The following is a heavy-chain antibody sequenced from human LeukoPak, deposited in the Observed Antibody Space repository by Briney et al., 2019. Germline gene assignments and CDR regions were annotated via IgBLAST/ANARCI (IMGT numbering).Heavy chain of an antibody. J-gene: IGHJ4*02. V-gene: IGHV3-11*01. Sequence: GGSLTLSCTPSGFTFGDFAVSCIRPPPGEGREWVSYIRSSGSTIYYADSVKGRFTISRDNAKNSLYQQMNRLRAEDTAVYYCARDRPYYYDSSGYYALDYWGQGTLVTVSS. CDR1: GFTFGDFA. CDR2: IRSSGSTI. CDR3: ARDRPYYYDSSGYYALDY. D-gene: IGHD3-22*01.